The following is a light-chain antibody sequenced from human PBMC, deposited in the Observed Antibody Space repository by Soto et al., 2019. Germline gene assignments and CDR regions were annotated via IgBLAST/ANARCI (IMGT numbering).Light chain of an antibody. CDR2: SDH. J-gene: IGLJ3*02. V-gene: IGLV1-44*01. Sequence: QSVLTQPPSASGTPGQRVTISCSGSSSNIGSNTVSWYQQLPGTAPKVLIYSDHQRPSGVPDRFSGSKSGTSASLAISGRQSEDEAEYYCAAWDDSLNGWVFGGGTKLTVL. CDR1: SSNIGSNT. CDR3: AAWDDSLNGWV.